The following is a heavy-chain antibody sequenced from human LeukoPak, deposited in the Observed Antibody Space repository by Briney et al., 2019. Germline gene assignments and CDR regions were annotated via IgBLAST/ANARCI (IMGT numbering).Heavy chain of an antibody. CDR1: GYTFTVYY. CDR3: SRAIFWRFDY. V-gene: IGHV1-2*02. Sequence: GASVKVSFTASGYTFTVYYMHWVRQPPGPGLEWMGWINPNSGGTNYAQKSQGRVTMTRDTSISTAYMELSRLRSDDTAVYYCSRAIFWRFDYWGQGTLVTVSS. CDR2: INPNSGGT. D-gene: IGHD3-9*01. J-gene: IGHJ4*02.